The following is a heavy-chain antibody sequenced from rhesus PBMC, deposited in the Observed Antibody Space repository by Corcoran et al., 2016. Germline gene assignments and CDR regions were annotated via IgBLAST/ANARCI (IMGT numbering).Heavy chain of an antibody. J-gene: IGHJ4*01. D-gene: IGHD3-28*01. CDR2: INSGGGST. CDR3: AIRTYYYDSGYYNPTGY. CDR1: GFTFSSYG. V-gene: IGHV3S5*01. Sequence: EVQLVETGGGLVQPGGSLKLSCAASGFTFSSYGMSWVSQALGKGLAWVSAINSGGGSTYYADSVKGRFNIYRDNSKNTLSLQMNSLRAEDTAVYYCAIRTYYYDSGYYNPTGYWGQGVLVTVSS.